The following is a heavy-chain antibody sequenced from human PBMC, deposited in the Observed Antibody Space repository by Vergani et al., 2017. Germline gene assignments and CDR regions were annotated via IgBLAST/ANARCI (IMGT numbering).Heavy chain of an antibody. J-gene: IGHJ5*01. Sequence: DVHLAESGGGFFQPGGSLRLSCSASGFSFNSYWMHWVRQVPGKGLLWVSRMKSDGSITDYADSVKGRFTISRDNAQNTLYLQMNSLRVEDTGVYYWARARCMESCYMSNWLDSWGQGTLVTVSS. CDR2: MKSDGSIT. V-gene: IGHV3-74*01. CDR1: GFSFNSYW. CDR3: ARARCMESCYMSNWLDS. D-gene: IGHD2-8*01.